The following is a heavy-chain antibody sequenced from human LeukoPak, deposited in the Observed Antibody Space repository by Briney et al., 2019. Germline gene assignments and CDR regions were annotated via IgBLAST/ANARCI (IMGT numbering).Heavy chain of an antibody. CDR3: ARDSRSRWEDYYYYYPMDV. D-gene: IGHD1-26*01. Sequence: GGSLRLSCAASGFTFSSYAMNWVRQAPGKGLEWVSYISSGGSTIYYADSVKGRFTISRDNSKNTLYLHMNTLRPEDTAVYFCARDSRSRWEDYYYYYPMDVWGQGTSVTVSS. V-gene: IGHV3-48*03. CDR2: ISSGGSTI. J-gene: IGHJ6*02. CDR1: GFTFSSYA.